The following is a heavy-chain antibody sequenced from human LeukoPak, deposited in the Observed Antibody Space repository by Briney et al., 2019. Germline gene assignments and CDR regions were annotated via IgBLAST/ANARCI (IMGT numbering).Heavy chain of an antibody. CDR2: INPNSGGT. J-gene: IGHJ4*02. CDR3: ARSPHILTGENFDY. D-gene: IGHD3-9*01. V-gene: IGHV1-2*02. Sequence: ASVKVSCKASGYTFTGYYMHWVRQAPGQGLEWMGWINPNSGGTNYAQKFQDRVTMTRDTSITTAYMELSRLRFGDTALYYCARSPHILTGENFDYWGQGTLVTVSS. CDR1: GYTFTGYY.